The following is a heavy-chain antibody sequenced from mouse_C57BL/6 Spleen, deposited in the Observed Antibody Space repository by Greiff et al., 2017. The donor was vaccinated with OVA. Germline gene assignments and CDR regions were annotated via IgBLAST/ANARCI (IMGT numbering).Heavy chain of an antibody. CDR1: GYTFTDYN. J-gene: IGHJ4*01. V-gene: IGHV1-18*01. CDR2: INPNNGGT. Sequence: VQLQQSGPELVKPGASVKIPCKASGYTFTDYNVDWVKQSHGKSLEWIGDINPNNGGTIYNQKFKGKATLTVDKSSSTAYMELRSLTSEDTAVYYCASGLRGMDYWGQGTSVTVSS. CDR3: ASGLRGMDY.